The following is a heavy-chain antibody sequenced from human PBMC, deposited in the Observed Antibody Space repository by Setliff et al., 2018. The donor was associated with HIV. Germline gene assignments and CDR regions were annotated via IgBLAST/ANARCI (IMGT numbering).Heavy chain of an antibody. CDR2: INSDGSST. CDR3: IRKGGGASAFDI. D-gene: IGHD1-26*01. J-gene: IGHJ3*02. CDR1: GFTFSSYW. Sequence: GGSLRLSCAASGFTFSSYWMFWVRQAPGKGLVWVSRINSDGSSTSYADSVKGRFTISRDNAKNTLYLQMNSLRADDTAVYYCIRKGGGASAFDIWGQGTMVTVSS. V-gene: IGHV3-74*01.